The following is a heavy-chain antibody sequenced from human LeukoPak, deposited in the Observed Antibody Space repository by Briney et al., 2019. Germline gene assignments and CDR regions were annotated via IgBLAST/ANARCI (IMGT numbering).Heavy chain of an antibody. D-gene: IGHD2-2*01. V-gene: IGHV3-53*01. CDR1: GFTISSNY. CDR2: IYSGGTT. CDR3: ARAVGGYYFDY. Sequence: GGSLRLSCAASGFTISSNYMSWVRQAPGKGLEWVSIIYSGGTTYYSDSVKGRFTISRDNSKNTLYLQMNSLRAEDTAVYYCARAVGGYYFDYWGQGTLVTVSS. J-gene: IGHJ4*02.